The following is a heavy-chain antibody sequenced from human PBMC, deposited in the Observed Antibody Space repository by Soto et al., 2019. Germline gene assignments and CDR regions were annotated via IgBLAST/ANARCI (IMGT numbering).Heavy chain of an antibody. CDR1: GLSVSSND. CDR3: ARGSLY. Sequence: GGSLRLSCAASGLSVSSNDMSWVRQAPGKGLECVLIIYSADNTFYADSVKGRFIISRDNSKNTVYLQMNSLRADDTAVYYCARGSLYWGQGTLVTVSS. V-gene: IGHV3-66*01. CDR2: IYSADNT. J-gene: IGHJ4*01.